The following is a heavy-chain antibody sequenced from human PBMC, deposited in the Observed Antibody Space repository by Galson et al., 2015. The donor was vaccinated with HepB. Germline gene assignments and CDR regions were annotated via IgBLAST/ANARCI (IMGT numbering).Heavy chain of an antibody. D-gene: IGHD3-3*01. CDR3: ARVETIFGVVIGDNWFDP. CDR1: GYTFTSYG. J-gene: IGHJ5*02. CDR2: ISAYNGNT. V-gene: IGHV1-18*04. Sequence: SVKVSCKASGYTFTSYGISWVRQAPGQGLEWMGWISAYNGNTNYAQKLQGRVTMTTDTSTSTAYMELRSLRSDDTAVHYCARVETIFGVVIGDNWFDPWGQGTLVTVSS.